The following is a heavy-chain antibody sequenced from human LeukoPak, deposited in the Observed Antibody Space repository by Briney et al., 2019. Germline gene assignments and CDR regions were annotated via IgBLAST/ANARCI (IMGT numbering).Heavy chain of an antibody. V-gene: IGHV3-30-3*01. CDR1: GFTFSSYA. CDR2: ISYDGSNK. CDR3: ARGPVLLH. D-gene: IGHD3-10*01. Sequence: PGGSLRLSCAASGFTFSSYAMHWVRQAPGKGLEWVAVISYDGSNKYYADSVKGRFTISRDNSKNTLYLQMNSLRAEDTAVYYCARGPVLLHWGQGTMVTVSS. J-gene: IGHJ3*01.